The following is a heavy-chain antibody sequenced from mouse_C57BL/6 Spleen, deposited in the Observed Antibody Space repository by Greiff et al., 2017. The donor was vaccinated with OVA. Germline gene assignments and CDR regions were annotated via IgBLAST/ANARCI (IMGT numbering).Heavy chain of an antibody. CDR1: GYTFTSYW. Sequence: QVQLQQPGAELVRPGSSVKLSCKASGYTFTSYWMDWVKQRPGQGLEWIGNIYPSDSETHYNQKFKDKATLTVDKSSSTAYMQLSSLTAESSAVYYCTYSSDYRYFDYWGQGTTLTVSS. D-gene: IGHD3-2*02. CDR2: IYPSDSET. V-gene: IGHV1-61*01. CDR3: TYSSDYRYFDY. J-gene: IGHJ2*01.